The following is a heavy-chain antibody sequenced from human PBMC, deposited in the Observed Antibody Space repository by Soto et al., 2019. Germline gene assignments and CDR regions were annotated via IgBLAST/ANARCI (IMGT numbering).Heavy chain of an antibody. J-gene: IGHJ4*02. CDR2: IKTVFDGGTT. CDR3: MTPADIYGRGH. CDR1: GFTFRNDW. D-gene: IGHD5-18*01. V-gene: IGHV3-15*01. Sequence: PGGSLRLSCAASGFTFRNDWMNWVRQAPGKGLEWVARIKTVFDGGTTDYAAPVKGSFFISRDDSKNMLYRQMNSLKVEDTAVYYYMTPADIYGRGHWGQGTLVTVSS.